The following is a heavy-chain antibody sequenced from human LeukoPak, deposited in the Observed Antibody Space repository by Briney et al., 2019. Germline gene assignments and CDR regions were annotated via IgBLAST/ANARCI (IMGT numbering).Heavy chain of an antibody. CDR1: GFTLSSYA. Sequence: GGSLRLSCAASGFTLSSYAMHWVRQAPGKGLEWVAVISYDGSDYYADSVKGRFTISRDNSRDTLYLEMNSLRTEDRAVYYCARANSSAWYNFDFWGQGTLVTVSS. CDR3: ARANSSAWYNFDF. J-gene: IGHJ4*02. V-gene: IGHV3-30-3*01. D-gene: IGHD6-19*01. CDR2: ISYDGSD.